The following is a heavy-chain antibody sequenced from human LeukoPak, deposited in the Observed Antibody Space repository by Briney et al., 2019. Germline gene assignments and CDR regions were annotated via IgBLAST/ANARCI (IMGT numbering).Heavy chain of an antibody. Sequence: SVKVSCKASGGTFSSHGLSWVRRAPGQGLEWMGGIIPIFGTTNYAQKFQGRVTITTDDSTSTGYMELSSLRSEDTAVYYCARRWPHSSGYYLFDYWGQGTLVTVSS. CDR1: GGTFSSHG. J-gene: IGHJ4*02. V-gene: IGHV1-69*05. D-gene: IGHD3-22*01. CDR3: ARRWPHSSGYYLFDY. CDR2: IIPIFGTT.